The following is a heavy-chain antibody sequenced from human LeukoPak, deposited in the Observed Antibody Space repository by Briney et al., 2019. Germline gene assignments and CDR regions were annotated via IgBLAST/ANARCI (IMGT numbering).Heavy chain of an antibody. J-gene: IGHJ6*03. CDR1: GYSFTSYW. Sequence: GESLQISCKGSGYSFTSYWIGWVRQMPGKGLEWMGIIYPGDSDTRYSPSFQGQVTISADKSISTAYLQWSSLKASDTAMYYCARHGSGYSGYASSYYYYYYMDVWGKGTTVTVSS. CDR2: IYPGDSDT. V-gene: IGHV5-51*01. CDR3: ARHGSGYSGYASSYYYYYYMDV. D-gene: IGHD5-12*01.